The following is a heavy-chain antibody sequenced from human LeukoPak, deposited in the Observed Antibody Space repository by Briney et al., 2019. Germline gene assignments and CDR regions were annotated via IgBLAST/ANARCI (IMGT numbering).Heavy chain of an antibody. CDR3: AKGSGIAAAGRYYYYMDV. CDR1: GFTFSSYA. J-gene: IGHJ6*03. D-gene: IGHD6-13*01. Sequence: GGSLRLSCAASGFTFSSYAMSWVRQAPGKGLEWVSAISGSGGSTYYADSVKGRFTISRDNSKNTLYLQMNSLRAEDTAVYYSAKGSGIAAAGRYYYYMDVWGKGTTVTVSS. CDR2: ISGSGGST. V-gene: IGHV3-23*01.